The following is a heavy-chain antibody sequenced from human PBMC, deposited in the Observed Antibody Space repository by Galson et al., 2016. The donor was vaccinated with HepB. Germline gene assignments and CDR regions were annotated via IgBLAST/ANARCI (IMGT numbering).Heavy chain of an antibody. CDR1: GFTFSSYA. CDR3: AKEQGKDERWLGESDH. Sequence: SLRLSCAASGFTFSSYAMNWVRQAPGKGLEWVSEISANGHRTYYASSVKGRFTVSRDNYENTLYLQMDSLRAEDTAVYYCAKEQGKDERWLGESDHWGQGTLVTVSS. J-gene: IGHJ4*02. V-gene: IGHV3-23*01. D-gene: IGHD3-10*01. CDR2: ISANGHRT.